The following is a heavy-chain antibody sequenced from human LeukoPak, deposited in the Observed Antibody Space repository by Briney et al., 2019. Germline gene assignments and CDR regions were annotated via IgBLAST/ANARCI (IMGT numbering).Heavy chain of an antibody. CDR3: ARARYDYGGNSGGGYFDY. J-gene: IGHJ4*02. D-gene: IGHD4-23*01. Sequence: SQTLSLTCAVSGGSISSGGYSWSWIRQPPGKGLEWIVYIYHSGSTYYNPSLKSRVTISVDRSKNQFSLKLSSVTAADTAVYYCARARYDYGGNSGGGYFDYWGQGTLVTVSS. CDR2: IYHSGST. CDR1: GGSISSGGYS. V-gene: IGHV4-30-2*01.